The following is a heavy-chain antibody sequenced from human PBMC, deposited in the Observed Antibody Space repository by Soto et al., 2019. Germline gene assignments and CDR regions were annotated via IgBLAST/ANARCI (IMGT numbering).Heavy chain of an antibody. J-gene: IGHJ6*02. CDR1: GFSLTSPGMC. Sequence: SGPTLVNPTETLTLTCTFSGFSLTSPGMCVSWIRQSPGKALEWLALIERDDDDKYYSTALKTRLTISKDTRKNQVVLTMANMEPADTATYYCARSIRGPRRFNGMDVWGQGTTVTVSS. V-gene: IGHV2-70*13. CDR3: ARSIRGPRRFNGMDV. D-gene: IGHD1-20*01. CDR2: IERDDDDK.